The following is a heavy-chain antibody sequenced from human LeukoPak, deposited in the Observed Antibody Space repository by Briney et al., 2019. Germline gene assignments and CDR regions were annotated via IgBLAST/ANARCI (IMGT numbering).Heavy chain of an antibody. Sequence: PGGSLRLSCAASGFNVSSNYMTWVRQAPGKGLEWVSVIHKYAITYYADIVQGRFTIPRDNSRNIVFLQMNRVRAEDTAVYYCARSLRVRGVPDYMDVWGRGTTFTVSS. CDR3: ARSLRVRGVPDYMDV. D-gene: IGHD3-10*01. CDR2: IHKYAIT. CDR1: GFNVSSNY. V-gene: IGHV3-53*01. J-gene: IGHJ6*03.